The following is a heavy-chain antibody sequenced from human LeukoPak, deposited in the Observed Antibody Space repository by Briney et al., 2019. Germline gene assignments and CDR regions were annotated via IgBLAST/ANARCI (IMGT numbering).Heavy chain of an antibody. CDR2: ISESSSTI. Sequence: PGGSLRLSCVASGFTFSSYEMNWVRQAPGKGLEWVSYISESSSTIYYADSVKGRFTISRDNAKNSLYLQMNRLRVEDTAVYYCARDRSGYYRWFDPWGQGTLVTVSS. CDR3: ARDRSGYYRWFDP. J-gene: IGHJ5*02. CDR1: GFTFSSYE. D-gene: IGHD5-12*01. V-gene: IGHV3-48*03.